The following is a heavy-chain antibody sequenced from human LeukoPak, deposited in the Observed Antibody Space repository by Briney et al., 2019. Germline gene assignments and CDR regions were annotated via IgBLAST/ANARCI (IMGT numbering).Heavy chain of an antibody. CDR3: ARVASSGYHLDY. J-gene: IGHJ4*02. V-gene: IGHV3-11*05. Sequence: GGSLRLSCAASGLTFSDYYMSWIRQAPGKGLEWVSYISSSIYTNYADSVKGRFTISRGNAKNSLYLQMNSLRAEDTAVYYCARVASSGYHLDYWGQGTLVTVSS. D-gene: IGHD3-22*01. CDR2: ISSSIYT. CDR1: GLTFSDYY.